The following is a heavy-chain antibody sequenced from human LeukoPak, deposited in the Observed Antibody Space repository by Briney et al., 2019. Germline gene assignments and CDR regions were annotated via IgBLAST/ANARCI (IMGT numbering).Heavy chain of an antibody. CDR2: IYHSGST. CDR1: GGSISSYY. CDR3: ATSTRYFDWFGPYYYGMDV. D-gene: IGHD3-9*01. V-gene: IGHV4-59*01. Sequence: SETLSLTCTVSGGSISSYYWSWIRQPPGKGLEWIGYIYHSGSTNYNPSLKSRVTISVDTSKNQFSLKLSSVTAADTAVYYCATSTRYFDWFGPYYYGMDVWGQGTTVTVSS. J-gene: IGHJ6*02.